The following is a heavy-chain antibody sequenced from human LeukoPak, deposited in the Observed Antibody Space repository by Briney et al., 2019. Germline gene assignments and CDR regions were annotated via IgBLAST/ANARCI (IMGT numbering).Heavy chain of an antibody. Sequence: PSETLSLTCAVYGGSFSGYYWSWIRQPPGKGLEWIGEINHSGSTNYNPSLKSRVTISVDTSKNQFSLKLSSVTAADTAVYYCARVFGNYDYAFDIWGQGTMVTVSS. CDR2: INHSGST. V-gene: IGHV4-34*01. CDR3: ARVFGNYDYAFDI. D-gene: IGHD3-22*01. J-gene: IGHJ3*02. CDR1: GGSFSGYY.